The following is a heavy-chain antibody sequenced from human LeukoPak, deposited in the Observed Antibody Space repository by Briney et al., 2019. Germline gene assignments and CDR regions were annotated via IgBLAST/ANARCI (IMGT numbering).Heavy chain of an antibody. J-gene: IGHJ6*03. V-gene: IGHV1-8*03. CDR2: MNPNSGRT. D-gene: IGHD3-3*01. CDR1: GYTFTNSD. Sequence: ASVKVSCKASGYTFTNSDINWVRQAPGQGLEWMGWMNPNSGRTGYARKFQGRVTFTRNSSISTAYMDLSSLRSEDTAVYYCARGVRFSDFYYYMDVWGQGTTVTVSS. CDR3: ARGVRFSDFYYYMDV.